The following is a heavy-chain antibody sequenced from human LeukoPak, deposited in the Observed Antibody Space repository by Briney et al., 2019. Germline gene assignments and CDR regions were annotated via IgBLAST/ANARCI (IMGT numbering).Heavy chain of an antibody. CDR3: ASRYSSSWYYFDY. V-gene: IGHV1-8*03. CDR2: MNPNSGNT. D-gene: IGHD6-13*01. Sequence: ASVKVSCKASGYTFTSYDINWVRQATGQGLEWMGWMNPNSGNTGYAQKFQGRVTITRNTSISTAYMELSSLRSEDTVVYYCASRYSSSWYYFDYWCQGTLVTVSS. CDR1: GYTFTSYD. J-gene: IGHJ4*02.